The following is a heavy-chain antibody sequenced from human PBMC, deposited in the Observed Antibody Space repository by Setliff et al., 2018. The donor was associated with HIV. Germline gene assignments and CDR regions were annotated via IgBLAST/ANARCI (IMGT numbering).Heavy chain of an antibody. D-gene: IGHD5-18*01. CDR2: INPSGGST. V-gene: IGHV1-46*01. CDR3: ARESREYNYGFDP. CDR1: GYTFTSYY. Sequence: ASVKVSCKASGYTFTSYYMHWVRQAPGQGLEWMGIINPSGGSTRYAQKFQGRVTMTRDTSTGIVYMELSSLRSEDTAVCYCARESREYNYGFDPWGQGTLVTVSS. J-gene: IGHJ5*02.